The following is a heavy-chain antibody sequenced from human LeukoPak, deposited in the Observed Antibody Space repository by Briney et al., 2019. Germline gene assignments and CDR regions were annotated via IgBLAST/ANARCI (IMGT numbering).Heavy chain of an antibody. CDR1: GGSISSENYY. J-gene: IGHJ4*02. CDR2: IYTGGSA. CDR3: ARSTGSTMFIDY. D-gene: IGHD3-10*02. Sequence: PSETLSLTCSVSGGSISSENYYWSWIRQPAGKGLEWIGRIYTGGSANYNPSLKSRVTISVDTSKSQFSLKLSSVTAADTAVYYCARSTGSTMFIDYWGQGTLVTVSS. V-gene: IGHV4-61*02.